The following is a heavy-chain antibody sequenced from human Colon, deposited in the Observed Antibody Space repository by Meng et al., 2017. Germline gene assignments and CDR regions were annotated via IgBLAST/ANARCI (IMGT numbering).Heavy chain of an antibody. CDR3: AREVVVAGTRNWLDP. J-gene: IGHJ5*02. CDR1: GGSITSSDW. CDR2: TYQNGRP. D-gene: IGHD6-19*01. Sequence: GQLPESGPGLVKHSGTLSRTCTVSGGSITSSDWWSWVRQTPGKGLEWIGETYQNGRPNYNPSLKSRVTISVDKSKNQFSLNMTSVTAADTAVYYCAREVVVAGTRNWLDPWGQGILVTVSS. V-gene: IGHV4-4*02.